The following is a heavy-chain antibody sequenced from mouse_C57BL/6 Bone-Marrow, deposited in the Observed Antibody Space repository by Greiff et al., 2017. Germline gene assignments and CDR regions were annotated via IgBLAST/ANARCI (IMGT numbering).Heavy chain of an antibody. Sequence: VMLVESGGGLVKPGGSLKLSCAASGFTFSSYAMSWVRQTPEKRLEWVATISDGGSYTYYPDNVKGRFTISRDNAKNNLYLQMSHLKSEDTAMYYCASTFYFDYWGQGTTLTVSS. CDR2: ISDGGSYT. J-gene: IGHJ2*01. CDR1: GFTFSSYA. V-gene: IGHV5-4*03. CDR3: ASTFYFDY.